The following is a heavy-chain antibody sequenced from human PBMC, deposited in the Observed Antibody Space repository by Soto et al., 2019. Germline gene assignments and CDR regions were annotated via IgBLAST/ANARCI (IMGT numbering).Heavy chain of an antibody. Sequence: GGSLRLSCAASGFTFSSYAMSWVRQAPGKGLEWVSAISGSGGSTYYADSVKGRFTISRDNSKNTLYLQMNSLRAEDTAVYYCAKDVVATVIPAEYFQHWGQGTLVTVSS. CDR2: ISGSGGST. J-gene: IGHJ1*01. D-gene: IGHD5-12*01. CDR3: AKDVVATVIPAEYFQH. CDR1: GFTFSSYA. V-gene: IGHV3-23*01.